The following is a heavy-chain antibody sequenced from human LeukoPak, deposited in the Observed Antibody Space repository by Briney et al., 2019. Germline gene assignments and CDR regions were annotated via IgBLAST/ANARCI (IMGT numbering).Heavy chain of an antibody. CDR3: ARNFNDCSSTSCLNGRYYYYYMDV. Sequence: SETLSLTCTVPGGSISSYYWSWIRQPPGKGLEWIGYIYTSGSTTYNPSLKSRVTISVDTSKNQFSLKLSSVTAADTAVYYCARNFNDCSSTSCLNGRYYYYYMDVWGKGTTVTVSS. V-gene: IGHV4-4*09. CDR2: IYTSGST. CDR1: GGSISSYY. D-gene: IGHD2-2*01. J-gene: IGHJ6*03.